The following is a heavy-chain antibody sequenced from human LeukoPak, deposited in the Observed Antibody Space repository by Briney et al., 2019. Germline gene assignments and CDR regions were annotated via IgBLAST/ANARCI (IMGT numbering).Heavy chain of an antibody. Sequence: GGSLGLSCAASGFTFSSYAMHWVRQAPGKGLEWVAVISYDGSNKYYADSVKGRFTISRDNPKNTLYLQTNSLRAEDTAVYYCATDRNSGKYYDYWGQGTLVSVSS. V-gene: IGHV3-30-3*01. D-gene: IGHD1-26*01. CDR1: GFTFSSYA. CDR3: ATDRNSGKYYDY. J-gene: IGHJ4*02. CDR2: ISYDGSNK.